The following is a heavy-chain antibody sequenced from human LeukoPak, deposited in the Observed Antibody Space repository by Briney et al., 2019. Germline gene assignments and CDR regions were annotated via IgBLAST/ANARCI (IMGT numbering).Heavy chain of an antibody. CDR2: IYYSGST. V-gene: IGHV4-59*01. J-gene: IGHJ3*02. D-gene: IGHD6-13*01. CDR3: ARGGSSWSRGDAFDI. CDR1: GGSISSYY. Sequence: SETLSLTCTVSGGSISSYYWRWIRQPPGKGLEWIGYIYYSGSTNYNPSLKSRVTISVDTSKNQFSLKLSSVTAADTAVYYCARGGSSWSRGDAFDIWGQGTMVTVSS.